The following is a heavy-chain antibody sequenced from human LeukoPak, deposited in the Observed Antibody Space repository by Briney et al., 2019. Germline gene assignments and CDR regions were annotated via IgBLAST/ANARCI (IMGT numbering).Heavy chain of an antibody. CDR3: ARGGYDSSGYYRPYYFDY. J-gene: IGHJ4*02. D-gene: IGHD3-22*01. CDR2: IKQDGSGK. V-gene: IGHV3-7*01. Sequence: PGGSLRLSCAASGFTFSSYWMNWVRQAPGKGLEWVANIKQDGSGKYYVDSVKGRFTISRDNAKNSLYLQMNSLRAEDTAVYYCARGGYDSSGYYRPYYFDYWGQGTLVTVSS. CDR1: GFTFSSYW.